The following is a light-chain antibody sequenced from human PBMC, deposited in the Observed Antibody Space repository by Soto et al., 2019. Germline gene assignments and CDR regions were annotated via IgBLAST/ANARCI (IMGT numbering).Light chain of an antibody. J-gene: IGKJ5*01. Sequence: EIVLTQSPGTLSLSPGERAALSCRASQSVSSSHLAWYQHKPGQAPRLLIYAASSRATGSPDRFSGSGSGTDFTLTISSLDPEDFAVYYCQQYGSSPRITFGQGTRLEIK. CDR1: QSVSSSH. CDR2: AAS. CDR3: QQYGSSPRIT. V-gene: IGKV3-20*01.